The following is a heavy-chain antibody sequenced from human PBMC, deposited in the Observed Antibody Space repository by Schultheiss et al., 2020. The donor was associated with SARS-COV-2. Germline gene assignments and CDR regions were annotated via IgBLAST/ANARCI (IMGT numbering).Heavy chain of an antibody. CDR1: GFTFSDYY. V-gene: IGHV3-30*02. Sequence: GESLKISCAASGFTFSDYYMSWIRQAPGKGLEWVAFIRYDGTNKYYADSVKGRFTISRDNSKNTLYLQMNSLRAEDTAVYYCTFSIGKDAFDIWGQGTMVTVSS. CDR3: TFSIGKDAFDI. J-gene: IGHJ3*02. D-gene: IGHD6-6*01. CDR2: IRYDGTNK.